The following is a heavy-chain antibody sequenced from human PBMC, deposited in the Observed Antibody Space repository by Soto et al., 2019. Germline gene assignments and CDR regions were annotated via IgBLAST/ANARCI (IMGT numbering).Heavy chain of an antibody. CDR3: ARGGLWSGELFKGYYGMDV. CDR2: ISAYNGNT. J-gene: IGHJ6*02. Sequence: ASVKVSCKASGYTFTSYGISWVRQAPGHGLEWMGWISAYNGNTNYAQKPQGRLTITTDTSTSTAYMEMRSLRSDDTAVYSCARGGLWSGELFKGYYGMDVWG. V-gene: IGHV1-18*04. CDR1: GYTFTSYG. D-gene: IGHD3-10*01.